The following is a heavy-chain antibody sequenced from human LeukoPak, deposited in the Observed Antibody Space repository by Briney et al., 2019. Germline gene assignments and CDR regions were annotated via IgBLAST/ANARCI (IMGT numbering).Heavy chain of an antibody. CDR3: ARDLASPGELWFGSLPTQIDY. CDR1: GFTVSTYT. Sequence: GGSLRLSCAASGFTVSTYTMNWVRQAPGKGLEWVSSISGSSYIYYADSVKGRFTISRDNAKNSLYLQMNSLRAEDTAVYYCARDLASPGELWFGSLPTQIDYWGQGTLVTVSS. D-gene: IGHD3-10*01. V-gene: IGHV3-21*01. J-gene: IGHJ4*02. CDR2: ISGSSYI.